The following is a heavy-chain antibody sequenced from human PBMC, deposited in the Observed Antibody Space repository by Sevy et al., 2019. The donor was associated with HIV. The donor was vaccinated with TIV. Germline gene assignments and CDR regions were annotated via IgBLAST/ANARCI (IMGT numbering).Heavy chain of an antibody. J-gene: IGHJ4*02. V-gene: IGHV1-2*06. CDR3: QIGGHRWLSSSSTLPVDY. D-gene: IGHD6-6*01. Sequence: ASVKVSCKASGYTFTGYYMHWVRQAPGQGLEWMGRINPNSGGTNYAQKFQGRVTMTRDTSISTAYMELGRLGSDDTAVYYCQIGGHRWLSSSSTLPVDYWGQGTLVTVSS. CDR2: INPNSGGT. CDR1: GYTFTGYY.